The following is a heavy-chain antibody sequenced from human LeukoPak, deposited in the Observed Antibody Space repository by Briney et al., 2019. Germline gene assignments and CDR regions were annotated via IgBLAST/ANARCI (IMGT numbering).Heavy chain of an antibody. CDR3: ARDLGRVRDANGYYI. Sequence: GASVKVSCKASGYTFVHYGISWVRQAPGQGLEWMGWISTYDGNTKYAQNLQGRVTMTRDTLTNTVYMEMRSLTSDDSAIYYCARDLGRVRDANGYYIWGQGTLVTVSS. CDR1: GYTFVHYG. CDR2: ISTYDGNT. D-gene: IGHD3-3*01. J-gene: IGHJ4*02. V-gene: IGHV1-18*01.